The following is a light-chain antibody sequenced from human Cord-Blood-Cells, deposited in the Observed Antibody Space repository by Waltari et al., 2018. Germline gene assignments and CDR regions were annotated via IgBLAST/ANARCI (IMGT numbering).Light chain of an antibody. CDR3: AAWDDSLSGPNWV. CDR1: SSNIGSNE. V-gene: IGLV1-47*01. CDR2: RNN. Sequence: QSVLTHPPSASGTPGRRVTISCSGTSSNIGSNEVSCSPQLPGTAPKLLIYRNNQRPSGVPDRFSGSKSGTSASLAISGLRSEDEADYYCAAWDDSLSGPNWVFGGGTKLTVL. J-gene: IGLJ3*02.